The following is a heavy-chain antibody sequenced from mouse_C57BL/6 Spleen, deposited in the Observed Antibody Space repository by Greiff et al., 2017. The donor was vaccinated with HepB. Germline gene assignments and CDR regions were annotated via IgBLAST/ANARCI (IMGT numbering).Heavy chain of an antibody. CDR3: ARIMGTYYFDY. CDR1: GYAFSSSW. J-gene: IGHJ2*01. V-gene: IGHV1-82*01. CDR2: IYPGDGDT. Sequence: VQLQQSGPELVKPGASVKISCKASGYAFSSSWMNWVKQRPGKGLEWIGRIYPGDGDTNYNGKFKGKATLTADKSSSTAYMQLSSLTSEDSAVYFCARIMGTYYFDYSGQGTTLTVSS. D-gene: IGHD3-3*01.